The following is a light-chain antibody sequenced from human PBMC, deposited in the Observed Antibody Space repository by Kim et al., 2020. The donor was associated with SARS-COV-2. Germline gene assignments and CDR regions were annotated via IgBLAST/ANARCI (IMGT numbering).Light chain of an antibody. J-gene: IGLJ2*01. CDR1: SSNIGNNA. CDR2: YDD. Sequence: RQRVTIACSGSSSNIGNNAVNWYQQLPGKAPKHLIYYDDLLPSGVSDRFSGSKSGTSASLAISGIQSEDGADYYCAAWDDSLNGVVFGGGTQLTVL. CDR3: AAWDDSLNGVV. V-gene: IGLV1-36*01.